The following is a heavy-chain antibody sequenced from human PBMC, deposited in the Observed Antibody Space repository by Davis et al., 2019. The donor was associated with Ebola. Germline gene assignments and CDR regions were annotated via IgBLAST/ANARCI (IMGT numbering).Heavy chain of an antibody. CDR3: ASGGIWFGENY. V-gene: IGHV3-66*01. Sequence: GESLKISCAASGFTVSSNYMSWVRQAPGKGLEWVSVIYSGGSTYYADSVKGRFTIYRDNSKNTLYLQMNSLRAEDTAVYYCASGGIWFGENYWGQGTLVTVSS. D-gene: IGHD3-10*01. CDR1: GFTVSSNY. J-gene: IGHJ4*02. CDR2: IYSGGST.